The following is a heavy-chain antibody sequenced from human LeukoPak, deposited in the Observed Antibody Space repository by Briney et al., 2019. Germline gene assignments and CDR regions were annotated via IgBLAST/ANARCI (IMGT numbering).Heavy chain of an antibody. D-gene: IGHD3-22*01. CDR2: IWYDGSNT. CDR3: AKDALLEPYYDSSGYYSDALDI. CDR1: GFTFSSYG. J-gene: IGHJ3*02. Sequence: GRSLRLSCAASGFTFSSYGMHWVRQAPGKGLEWVAIIWYDGSNTCYADSVKGRFTISRDNSKNTLYVQMNSLRAEDTAVYYCAKDALLEPYYDSSGYYSDALDIWGQGTMVTVPS. V-gene: IGHV3-33*06.